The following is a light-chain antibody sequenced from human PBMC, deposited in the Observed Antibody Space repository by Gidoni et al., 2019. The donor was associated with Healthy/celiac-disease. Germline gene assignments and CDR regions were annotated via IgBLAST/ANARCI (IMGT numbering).Light chain of an antibody. CDR1: QSVLYSSNNKNY. V-gene: IGKV4-1*01. CDR2: CAS. CDR3: QQYYSTPYT. Sequence: DIVLTQSPDSLAESLVERATINCKSSQSVLYSSNNKNYLAWYQQKPGQPPKLLIYCASTRESGVPDRFSGSGSGTDFTLTISRLQAEDVAVYYCQQYYSTPYTFGQGTKLEIK. J-gene: IGKJ2*01.